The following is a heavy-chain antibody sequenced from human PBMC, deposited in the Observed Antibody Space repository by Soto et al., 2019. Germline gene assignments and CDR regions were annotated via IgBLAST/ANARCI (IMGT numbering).Heavy chain of an antibody. CDR3: ARGRGDGEKQDFDY. V-gene: IGHV3-33*01. J-gene: IGHJ4*02. Sequence: QVQLVATGGGVVQPGRSLRLSCAASGFTCSRHGMHWVRQAPGKGLEWVAVIWYDGSETHYVDSVKGLFTISRDNSKNTLYLQMNSLRAEDTAVYYCARGRGDGEKQDFDYCGQGALGTVSS. CDR1: GFTCSRHG. CDR2: IWYDGSET. D-gene: IGHD4-17*01.